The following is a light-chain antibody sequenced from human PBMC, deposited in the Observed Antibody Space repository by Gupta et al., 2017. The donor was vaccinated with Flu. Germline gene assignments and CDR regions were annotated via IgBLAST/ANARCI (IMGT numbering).Light chain of an antibody. CDR3: SLYLATSVF. J-gene: IGLJ2*01. CDR2: DVT. Sequence: QSITISCTGTSNDIGRYNYISWYQQHPGEAPRLISYDVTFRPSGVSHRFSGSKSGDTASLTISGLQSEDEADYFCSLYLATSVFFGGGTKLTVL. CDR1: SNDIGRYNY. V-gene: IGLV2-14*03.